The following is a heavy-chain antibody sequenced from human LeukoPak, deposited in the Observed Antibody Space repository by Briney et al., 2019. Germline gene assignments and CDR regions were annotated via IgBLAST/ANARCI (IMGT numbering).Heavy chain of an antibody. V-gene: IGHV3-21*01. J-gene: IGHJ5*02. Sequence: GGSLRLSCAASGFTFSSFSMNWVRQAPGKGLEWVSSISSSSDYRHYADSVKGRFTISRDNAKNSLYLQMNSLRAEDTAVYYCARDPHGYKSGYGGFDPWGQGTLVTVSS. CDR3: ARDPHGYKSGYGGFDP. D-gene: IGHD5-18*01. CDR1: GFTFSSFS. CDR2: ISSSSDYR.